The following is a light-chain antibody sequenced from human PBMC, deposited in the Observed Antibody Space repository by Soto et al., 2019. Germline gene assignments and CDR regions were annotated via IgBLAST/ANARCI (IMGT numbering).Light chain of an antibody. CDR3: RQYNTYST. CDR1: QNIRNL. V-gene: IGKV1-5*01. Sequence: DIQLTQSPSTLSAGVGDSVTITCRASQNIRNLLAWYQQKPGKAPKPLIYDASTLKTGVPSRFSGSGSGSEFNFTITGLQPDDFATYFCRQYNTYSTFGQGTRLEIK. CDR2: DAS. J-gene: IGKJ5*01.